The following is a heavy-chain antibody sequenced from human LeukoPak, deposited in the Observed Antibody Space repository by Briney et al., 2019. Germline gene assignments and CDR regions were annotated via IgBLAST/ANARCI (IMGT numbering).Heavy chain of an antibody. CDR1: GFTFSDYA. D-gene: IGHD3-9*01. V-gene: IGHV3-7*04. J-gene: IGHJ3*02. CDR3: ARGGWDFDWLKGAFDI. Sequence: GGSLRLSCAASGFTFSDYAMRWVRQAPGKGLEWVANIKRDGSEKFQVDSVKGRFTISRDNAKNSLYLEMNSLRAEATAVYYYARGGWDFDWLKGAFDIWGQGTMVTVSS. CDR2: IKRDGSEK.